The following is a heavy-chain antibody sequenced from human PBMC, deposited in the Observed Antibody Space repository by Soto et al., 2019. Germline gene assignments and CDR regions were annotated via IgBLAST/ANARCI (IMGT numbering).Heavy chain of an antibody. CDR2: IFESESP. CDR3: ARNGRYSLEY. D-gene: IGHD2-15*01. CDR1: GGSISSSKW. Sequence: QVQLQESGPGLVKPSETLSLSCVVSGGSISSSKWWSWVRQPPGKGLEWIGEIFESESPTYNPSLESRVNISVDKSNNQLSLKLRSVTAADTAVYYCARNGRYSLEYWGQGALVTVSS. J-gene: IGHJ4*02. V-gene: IGHV4-4*02.